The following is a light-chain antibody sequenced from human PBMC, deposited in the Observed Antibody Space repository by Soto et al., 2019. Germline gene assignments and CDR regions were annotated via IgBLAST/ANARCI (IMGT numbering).Light chain of an antibody. CDR2: DVN. Sequence: SVLTRPASVSGSPGQSITISCTGTSSDIGAYNFVSWYQQHPGKAPKLMLYDVNIRPSGVSNRFSGSKSGNTASLTISGLQAEDEADYYCTSWTTSTTMIFGGGTKVPS. V-gene: IGLV2-14*03. CDR3: TSWTTSTTMI. CDR1: SSDIGAYNF. J-gene: IGLJ2*01.